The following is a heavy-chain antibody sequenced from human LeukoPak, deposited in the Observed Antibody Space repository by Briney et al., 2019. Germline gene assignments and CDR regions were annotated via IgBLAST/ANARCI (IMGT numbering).Heavy chain of an antibody. CDR3: ARAIITSQNI. D-gene: IGHD1-14*01. CDR2: INPNSGGT. J-gene: IGHJ4*02. Sequence: GASVKVSCKASGYTFTVYYMHWVRQAPGQGPEWMGWINPNSGGTNYSQEFQGRVTMTRDTSISTAYMELSRLRSDDTAVYYCARAIITSQNIWGQRTLVTVSS. V-gene: IGHV1-2*02. CDR1: GYTFTVYY.